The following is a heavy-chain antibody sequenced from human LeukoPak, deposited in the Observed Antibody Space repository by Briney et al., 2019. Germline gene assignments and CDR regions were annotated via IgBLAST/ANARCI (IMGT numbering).Heavy chain of an antibody. Sequence: GGSLRLSCAASGFTFSTYAMTWVRQAPGKGLEWVSAISCGGSTTYYADSVKGRFTISRDNSKNTLYLQMNSLRAEDTAVYFCAKASWPNNWYNFDYWGRGTLVTVSS. V-gene: IGHV3-23*01. CDR3: AKASWPNNWYNFDY. CDR1: GFTFSTYA. D-gene: IGHD1-1*01. J-gene: IGHJ4*02. CDR2: ISCGGSTT.